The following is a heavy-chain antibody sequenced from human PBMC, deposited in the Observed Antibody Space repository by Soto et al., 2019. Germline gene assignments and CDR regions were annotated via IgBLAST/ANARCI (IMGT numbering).Heavy chain of an antibody. D-gene: IGHD3-16*02. CDR1: GFTFTSSA. J-gene: IGHJ5*02. Sequence: SVKVSCKASGFTFTSSAMQWVRQARGQRLEWIGWIVVGSGNTNYAQKFQERVTITRDMSTSTAYMELSSLRSEDTAVYYCAADLRPMITFGGVIAPYNWFDPWGQGTLVTAPQ. CDR3: AADLRPMITFGGVIAPYNWFDP. V-gene: IGHV1-58*02. CDR2: IVVGSGNT.